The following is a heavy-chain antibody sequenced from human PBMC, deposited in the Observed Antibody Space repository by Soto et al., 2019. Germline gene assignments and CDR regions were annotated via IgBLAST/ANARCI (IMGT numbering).Heavy chain of an antibody. V-gene: IGHV1-69*02. Sequence: ASVKVSCKASGGTFSSYTISCVRQAPGQGLEWMGRIIPILGIANYAQKFQGRVTITADKSTSTAYMELSSLRSEDTAVYYCARGRVPAATYYYGMDVWGQGTTVTVSS. J-gene: IGHJ6*02. CDR2: IIPILGIA. CDR3: ARGRVPAATYYYGMDV. D-gene: IGHD2-2*01. CDR1: GGTFSSYT.